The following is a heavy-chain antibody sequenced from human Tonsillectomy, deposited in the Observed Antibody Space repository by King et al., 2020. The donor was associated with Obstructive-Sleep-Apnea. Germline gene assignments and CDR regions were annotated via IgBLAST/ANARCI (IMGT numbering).Heavy chain of an antibody. D-gene: IGHD4-11*01. CDR1: GGSISSYY. CDR3: AREMTTVTTGRVSSGMDV. V-gene: IGHV4-59*01. CDR2: IYYSGST. Sequence: QLQESGPGLVKPSETLSLTCTVSGGSISSYYWSWIRQPPGKGLEWIGYIYYSGSTNYNPSLKSRVTISVDTSKNQFSLKLSSVTAADTAVYYCAREMTTVTTGRVSSGMDVWGQGTTVTVSS. J-gene: IGHJ6*02.